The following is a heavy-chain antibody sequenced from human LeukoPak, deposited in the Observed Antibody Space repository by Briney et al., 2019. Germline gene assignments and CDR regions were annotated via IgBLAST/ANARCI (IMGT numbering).Heavy chain of an antibody. CDR1: GFTFSDYY. CDR2: ISSSATTI. Sequence: GGSLRLSYAASGFTFSDYYMNWIRQAPGKGLEWGSYISSSATTIYYADSAKGRFTISRDNAKKSLYLQMNSLRAEDTAVYYCARDHSSSWNYFDYWGQGTLVTVSS. D-gene: IGHD6-13*01. V-gene: IGHV3-11*04. CDR3: ARDHSSSWNYFDY. J-gene: IGHJ4*02.